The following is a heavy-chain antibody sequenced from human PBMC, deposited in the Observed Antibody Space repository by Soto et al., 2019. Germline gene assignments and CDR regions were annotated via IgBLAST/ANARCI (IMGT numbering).Heavy chain of an antibody. D-gene: IGHD3-3*01. CDR3: SLHKFDTSGSYAIDS. CDR2: INNDGTTT. Sequence: GGSLRLSCAASGFTFSHYYMEWVRQAPGKGLVWVSRINNDGTTTSHADSVKGRFTISIDTAKSTVYLQMNSLRAEDTAAYYCSLHKFDTSGSYAIDSWGQGILVTVSS. J-gene: IGHJ5*01. V-gene: IGHV3-74*03. CDR1: GFTFSHYY.